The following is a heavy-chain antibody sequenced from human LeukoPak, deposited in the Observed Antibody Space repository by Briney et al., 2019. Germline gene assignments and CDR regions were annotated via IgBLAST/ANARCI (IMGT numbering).Heavy chain of an antibody. CDR1: GYTFTGYY. V-gene: IGHV1-2*02. D-gene: IGHD6-6*01. J-gene: IGHJ4*02. CDR3: AAGGSSSSEANFDY. Sequence: VASVRVSCKASGYTFTGYYMHWVRQAPGQGLEWMGWINPNSGGTNYAQKFQGRVTMTRDTSISTAYMELSRLRSDDTAVYYCAAGGSSSSEANFDYWGQGTLVTVSS. CDR2: INPNSGGT.